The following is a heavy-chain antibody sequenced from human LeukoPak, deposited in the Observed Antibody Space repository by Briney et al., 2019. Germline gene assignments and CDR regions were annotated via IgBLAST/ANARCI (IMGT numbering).Heavy chain of an antibody. CDR3: AREPVTGTSNFFDS. D-gene: IGHD6-19*01. CDR1: GGSISTYY. Sequence: SETLSLTCTVSGGSISTYYWSWIRQPAGKGLEWIGRMYTSGNTNYNPSLKSRVTMSVDTSKEQFSLRLSSVTAADTAVYYCAREPVTGTSNFFDSWGQGTLVTVSS. CDR2: MYTSGNT. V-gene: IGHV4-4*07. J-gene: IGHJ4*02.